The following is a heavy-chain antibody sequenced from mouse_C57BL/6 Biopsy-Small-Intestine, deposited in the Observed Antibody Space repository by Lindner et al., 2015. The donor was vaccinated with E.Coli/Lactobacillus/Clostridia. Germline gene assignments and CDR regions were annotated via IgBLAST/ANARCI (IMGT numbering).Heavy chain of an antibody. CDR3: GRSYYDYLDY. Sequence: VQLQESGPELVKPGASVRISCKASGYSFTGYYMNWVKQSPEKSLEWIGEINPITGGTTYNQKFKAKATLTVDKSSNTAYMQLKSLTSEDSAVYFCGRSYYDYLDYWGQGTTLTVSS. CDR1: GYSFTGYY. V-gene: IGHV1-42*01. D-gene: IGHD2-4*01. J-gene: IGHJ2*01. CDR2: INPITGGT.